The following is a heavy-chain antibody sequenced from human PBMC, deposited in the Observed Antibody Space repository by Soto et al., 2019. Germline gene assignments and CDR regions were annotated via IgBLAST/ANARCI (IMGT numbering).Heavy chain of an antibody. J-gene: IGHJ4*02. CDR3: AKEAAAGH. CDR1: GFNFHWYW. V-gene: IGHV3-23*01. D-gene: IGHD6-13*01. CDR2: ISGSGGST. Sequence: PGGSLRLSCAASGFNFHWYWMSWVRQAPGKGLEWVSGISGSGGSTYYADSVKGRFTISRDNSTNTLYLQMNSLRAEDTAVYYCAKEAAAGHWGQGTLVTVSS.